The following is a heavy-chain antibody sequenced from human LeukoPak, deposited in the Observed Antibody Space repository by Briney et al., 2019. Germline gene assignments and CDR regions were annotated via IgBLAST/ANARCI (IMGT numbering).Heavy chain of an antibody. CDR3: ARAPMVRGVNWFDP. D-gene: IGHD3-10*01. V-gene: IGHV1-8*01. Sequence: ASVKVSCKASGYTFTSYDINWVRQATGQGLEWMGWMNPNSGNTGYAQKFQGRVTMTRNTSISTAYMELSSMRSEDTAVYYCARAPMVRGVNWFDPWGQGTLVTVSS. J-gene: IGHJ5*02. CDR2: MNPNSGNT. CDR1: GYTFTSYD.